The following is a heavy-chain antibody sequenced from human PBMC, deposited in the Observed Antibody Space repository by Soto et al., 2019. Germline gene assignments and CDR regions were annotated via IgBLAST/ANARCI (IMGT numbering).Heavy chain of an antibody. CDR3: ARERWLQSSFDY. CDR2: ISSSGSTI. CDR1: GFTFSSYE. Sequence: ESGGGLVQPGGSLRLSCAASGFTFSSYEMNWVRQAPGKGLEWVSYISSSGSTIYYADSVKGRFTISRDNAKNSLYLQMNSLRAEDTAVYYCARERWLQSSFDYWGQGTLVTVSS. D-gene: IGHD5-12*01. J-gene: IGHJ4*02. V-gene: IGHV3-48*03.